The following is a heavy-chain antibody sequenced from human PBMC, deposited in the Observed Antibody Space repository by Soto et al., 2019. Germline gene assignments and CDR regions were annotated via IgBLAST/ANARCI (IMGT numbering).Heavy chain of an antibody. CDR2: IHAGNGNT. J-gene: IGHJ6*02. Sequence: GASVKVSCKASGYTFTNYAMHWVRQAPGQRLEWMGWIHAGNGNTKYSQTFQGRVTITRDTSASTAYMEVSSLSSEDTTVYYCARAPRSSGNYYYAMDVWGQGTTVTVSS. D-gene: IGHD1-26*01. CDR3: ARAPRSSGNYYYAMDV. CDR1: GYTFTNYA. V-gene: IGHV1-3*01.